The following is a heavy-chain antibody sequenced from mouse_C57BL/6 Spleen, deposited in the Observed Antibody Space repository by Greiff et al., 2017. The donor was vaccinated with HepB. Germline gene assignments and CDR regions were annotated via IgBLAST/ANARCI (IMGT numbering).Heavy chain of an antibody. CDR2: INYDGSST. CDR3: ATITTAYYFDY. V-gene: IGHV5-16*01. Sequence: EVQLVESEGGLVQPGSSMKLSCTASGFTFSDYYMAWVRQVPEKGLEWVANINYDGSSTYYLDSLKSRFIISRDNAKNILYLQMSSLKSEDTATYYCATITTAYYFDYWGQGTTLTVSS. D-gene: IGHD1-2*01. J-gene: IGHJ2*01. CDR1: GFTFSDYY.